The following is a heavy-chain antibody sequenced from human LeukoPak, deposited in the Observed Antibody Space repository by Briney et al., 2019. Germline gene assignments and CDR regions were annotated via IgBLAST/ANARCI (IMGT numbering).Heavy chain of an antibody. J-gene: IGHJ4*02. CDR1: GGSISSYY. V-gene: IGHV4-59*01. D-gene: IGHD3-3*01. CDR2: IYYSGST. CDR3: ASGSASKYYDFWSGYYRLDY. Sequence: SETLSLTCTVSGGSISSYYWSWIRQPPGKGLEWIGYIYYSGSTNYNPSLKSRVTISVDTSKNQFSLKLSSVTAADTAVYYCASGSASKYYDFWSGYYRLDYWGQGTLVTVSS.